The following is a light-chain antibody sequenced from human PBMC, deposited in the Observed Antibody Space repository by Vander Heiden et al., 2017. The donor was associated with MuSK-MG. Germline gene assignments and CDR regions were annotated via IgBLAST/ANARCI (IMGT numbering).Light chain of an antibody. CDR3: QQNHSWPPIT. Sequence: EIVMTQSPATLSVSPGERATLSCRASESINNNLAWYQQKPGQAPRLLIYGASTRATGIPARFSGSGYGTDFTLTISSRQSEDFAVYFCQQNHSWPPITFGGGTTVDI. CDR2: GAS. V-gene: IGKV3-15*01. CDR1: ESINNN. J-gene: IGKJ4*01.